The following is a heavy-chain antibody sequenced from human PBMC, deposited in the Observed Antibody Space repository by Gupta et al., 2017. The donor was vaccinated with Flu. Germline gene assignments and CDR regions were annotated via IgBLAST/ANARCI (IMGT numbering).Heavy chain of an antibody. CDR3: SRDGNPATPLDS. V-gene: IGHV3-48*01. D-gene: IGHD2-15*01. J-gene: IGHJ4*02. Sequence: VRQAPGRGLEWISYISGSSSTIYYADSVKGRFTISRDNAKNSLYLQMNSLRAEDTGVYYCSRDGNPATPLDSWGQGTLVTVSS. CDR2: ISGSSSTI.